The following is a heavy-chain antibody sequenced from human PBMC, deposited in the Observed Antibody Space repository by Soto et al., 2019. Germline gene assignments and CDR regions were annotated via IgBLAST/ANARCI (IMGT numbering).Heavy chain of an antibody. D-gene: IGHD3-10*01. CDR1: GYPFSSIG. V-gene: IGHV1-18*01. Sequence: ASVNVSCKGSGYPFSSIGISWVRQAPGQGLEWMGWISPYNRNTHYAQRFQGRVTMTTDTSTSTAYMELRSLRSDDTAVYFCARDLDGSGNYYTDYWGQGTLVTVSS. J-gene: IGHJ4*02. CDR2: ISPYNRNT. CDR3: ARDLDGSGNYYTDY.